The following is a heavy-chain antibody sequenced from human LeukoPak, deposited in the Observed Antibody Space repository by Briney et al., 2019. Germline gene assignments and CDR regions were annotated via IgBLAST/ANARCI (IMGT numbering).Heavy chain of an antibody. CDR2: VKEDGSQK. CDR1: GFTFSHYW. Sequence: GGSLGLSCAASGFTFSHYWMTWVRQAPGKGLEWVANVKEDGSQKTYVDSVKGRFTISRDNAKNSLFLQMNNVRADDTAVYYCARYTYKHDCWGQGTLVTVSS. V-gene: IGHV3-7*01. J-gene: IGHJ4*02. D-gene: IGHD5-24*01. CDR3: ARYTYKHDC.